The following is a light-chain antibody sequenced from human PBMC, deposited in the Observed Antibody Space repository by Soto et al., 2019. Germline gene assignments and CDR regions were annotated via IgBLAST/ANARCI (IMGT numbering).Light chain of an antibody. J-gene: IGKJ1*01. CDR3: HQYNGWPRT. V-gene: IGKV3-15*01. CDR2: VTS. CDR1: QNISRS. Sequence: EIVTTQSPVTLSVSPGEKASLSCRASQNISRSLAWYQQKPGQGPSLLNYVTSTRAGGVPARFSGGGSGTEFTLTITSLQSEDFAVYYCHQYNGWPRTFGQGTKVDIK.